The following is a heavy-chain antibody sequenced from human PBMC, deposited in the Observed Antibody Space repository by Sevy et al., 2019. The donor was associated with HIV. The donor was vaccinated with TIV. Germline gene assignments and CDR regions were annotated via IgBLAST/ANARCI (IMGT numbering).Heavy chain of an antibody. Sequence: SETRSLTCAVYGGSFSGYYWSWIRQPPGKGLEWIGEINHSGSTNYNPSLKSRVTISVDTSKNQFSLKLSSVTAADTAVYYCARAVTMVRGCGYMDVWGKGTTVTVSS. CDR2: INHSGST. J-gene: IGHJ6*03. D-gene: IGHD3-10*01. CDR3: ARAVTMVRGCGYMDV. V-gene: IGHV4-34*01. CDR1: GGSFSGYY.